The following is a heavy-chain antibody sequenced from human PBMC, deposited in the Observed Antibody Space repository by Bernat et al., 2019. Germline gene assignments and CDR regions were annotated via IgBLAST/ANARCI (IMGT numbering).Heavy chain of an antibody. CDR2: INHSGST. V-gene: IGHV4-34*01. J-gene: IGHJ4*02. D-gene: IGHD2-8*01. Sequence: QVQLQQWGAGLLKPSETLSLTCAVYGGSFSGYYWSWIRQPPGKGLEWIGEINHSGSTNYNPSLKSRVTISVDTSKNQFSLKLTSMTAADTTVYYCAGAPLYCNTGGTGSCYSGWFDYWGQGSLVTVSS. CDR1: GGSFSGYY. CDR3: AGAPLYCNTGGTGSCYSGWFDY.